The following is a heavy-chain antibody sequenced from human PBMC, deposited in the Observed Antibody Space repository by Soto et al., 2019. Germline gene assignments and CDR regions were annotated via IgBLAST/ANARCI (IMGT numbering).Heavy chain of an antibody. CDR2: IIPIFGTA. J-gene: IGHJ4*02. CDR1: GGTFSSYA. Sequence: SVKVSCKASGGTFSSYAISWVRQAPGQGLEWMGGIIPIFGTANYAQKFQGRVTITADESTSTAYMELSSLRSEDTAVYYCARGGSSGSSEPHFDYWGQGTLVTVSS. D-gene: IGHD1-26*01. V-gene: IGHV1-69*13. CDR3: ARGGSSGSSEPHFDY.